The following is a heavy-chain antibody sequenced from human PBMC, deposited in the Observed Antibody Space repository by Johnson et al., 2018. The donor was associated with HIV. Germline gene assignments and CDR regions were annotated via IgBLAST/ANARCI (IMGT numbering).Heavy chain of an antibody. CDR3: ARDNWNYIAFEI. V-gene: IGHV3-23*04. CDR1: GFTFSSYA. CDR2: ISGSGGST. D-gene: IGHD1-7*01. Sequence: QLVESGGGLVQPGGSLRLSCAASGFTFSSYAMSWVRQAPGKGLEWVLAISGSGGSTYYADSVTGRFTISRDNSKNTLYLQMNSLRAEDTAVYYCARDNWNYIAFEIWGQGTMVTVSS. J-gene: IGHJ3*02.